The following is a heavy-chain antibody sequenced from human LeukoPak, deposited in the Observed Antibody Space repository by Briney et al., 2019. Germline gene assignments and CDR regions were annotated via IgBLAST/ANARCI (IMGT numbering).Heavy chain of an antibody. V-gene: IGHV7-4-1*02. J-gene: IGHJ3*02. D-gene: IGHD2-2*01. CDR2: INTNTGNP. CDR3: ARESCSSTSCYSDAFDI. CDR1: GYTFTSYA. Sequence: ASVEVSCKASGYTFTSYAMNWVRQAPGQGLEWMGWINTNTGNPTYAQGFTGRFVFSLDTSVSTAYLQISSLKAEDTAVYYCARESCSSTSCYSDAFDIWGQGTMVTVSS.